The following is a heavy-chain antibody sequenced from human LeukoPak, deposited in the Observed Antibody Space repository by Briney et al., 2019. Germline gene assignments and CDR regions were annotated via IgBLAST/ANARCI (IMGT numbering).Heavy chain of an antibody. CDR1: GYSFTSYW. Sequence: GESLKISCKGSGYSFTSYWIGWVRQMPGKGLEWMGIIYPGDSDTTYSPSFQGQCTISADKSISTAYLQWSSLNASDTAMYYCASEDDDAFDIWGQGTMVTVSS. V-gene: IGHV5-51*01. D-gene: IGHD2-15*01. CDR3: ASEDDDAFDI. CDR2: IYPGDSDT. J-gene: IGHJ3*02.